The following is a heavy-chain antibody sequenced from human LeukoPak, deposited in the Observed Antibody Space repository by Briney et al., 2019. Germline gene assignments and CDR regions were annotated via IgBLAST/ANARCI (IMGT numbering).Heavy chain of an antibody. D-gene: IGHD6-13*01. CDR2: ISSGSTYI. CDR1: EFTFSTYS. V-gene: IGHV3-21*01. J-gene: IGHJ4*02. Sequence: PGGSLRLSCAASEFTFSTYSMNWVRQAPGKGLEWVSSISSGSTYIYYADSVKGRFTISRDNAKNSLYLQMNSLRAEDTAVYYCARVRYSSSWYARGGYFDYWGQGTLVTVSS. CDR3: ARVRYSSSWYARGGYFDY.